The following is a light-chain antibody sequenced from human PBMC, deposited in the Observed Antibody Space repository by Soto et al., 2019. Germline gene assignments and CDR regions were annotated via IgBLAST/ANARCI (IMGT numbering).Light chain of an antibody. V-gene: IGLV2-14*01. CDR1: SSDIGAYNY. J-gene: IGLJ3*02. CDR3: SSYTSSSTRLWV. CDR2: EVS. Sequence: QSALTQPASVSGSPGQSVTISCTGTSSDIGAYNYVSWYQQHPGKAPKLMIYEVSNRPSGVSNRFSGSKSGNTASLTISGLQAEDEADYYCSSYTSSSTRLWVFGGGTKLTVL.